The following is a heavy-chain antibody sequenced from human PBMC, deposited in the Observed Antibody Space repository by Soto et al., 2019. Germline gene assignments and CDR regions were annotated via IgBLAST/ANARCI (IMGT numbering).Heavy chain of an antibody. J-gene: IGHJ4*02. V-gene: IGHV3-7*05. CDR1: GFSFRRHW. CDR3: ARQYYEDDSGYRPIDY. Sequence: EVQVVESGGGLVQSGGSLRLSCAASGFSFRRHWMSWVRQSPGKGLEWVANIKEDGSEKYYVDSVKGRFTISRDNAKNALDPQMNSLRVEDTAVYYCARQYYEDDSGYRPIDYWGQGTLVTVSS. CDR2: IKEDGSEK. D-gene: IGHD3-22*01.